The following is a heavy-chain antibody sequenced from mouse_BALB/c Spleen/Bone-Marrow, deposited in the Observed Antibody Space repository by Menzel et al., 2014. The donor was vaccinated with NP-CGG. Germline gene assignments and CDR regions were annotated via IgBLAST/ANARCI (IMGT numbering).Heavy chain of an antibody. CDR1: GFTFSDAW. V-gene: IGHV6-6*01. J-gene: IGHJ2*01. D-gene: IGHD2-10*01. Sequence: QLQQSGGGLVQPGGSMKLSCAASGFTFSDAWMDWVRRSPEKGLEWVAEIRRKANNHDTYYAESVKEMFTITRDDSKSSVYLQINSLRAEDTGIYYCTTYYGNYWGQGTTLTVSS. CDR3: TTYYGNY. CDR2: IRRKANNHDT.